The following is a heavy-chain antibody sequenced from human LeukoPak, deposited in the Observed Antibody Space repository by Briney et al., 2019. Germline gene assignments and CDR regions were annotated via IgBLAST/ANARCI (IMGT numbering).Heavy chain of an antibody. J-gene: IGHJ4*02. V-gene: IGHV3-23*01. CDR3: AKDGKTRNWNYFQAKPVY. CDR1: GFTVITSA. CDR2: ISGSGGGT. Sequence: GGSLRLSCAAAGFTVITSAMSWVRQAPGKVLEWVSGISGSGGGTYYADSVKGRFSISRDISKNTLYLQMNSLRAEDTAIYYCAKDGKTRNWNYFQAKPVYWGQGTLVTVSS. D-gene: IGHD1-7*01.